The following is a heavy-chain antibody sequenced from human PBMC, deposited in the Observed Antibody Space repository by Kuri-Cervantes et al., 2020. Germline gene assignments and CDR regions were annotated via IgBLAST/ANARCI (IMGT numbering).Heavy chain of an antibody. CDR1: GFTFSSYA. Sequence: GESLKISCAASGFTFSSYAMHWVRQAPGKGLEWVAVIWYDGSNKYYADSVKGRFTISRDNSKNTLYLQMNSLRAEDTAVYYCARDNYDSSGYYYKDYWGQGTLVTVSS. D-gene: IGHD3-22*01. CDR2: IWYDGSNK. CDR3: ARDNYDSSGYYYKDY. V-gene: IGHV3-33*08. J-gene: IGHJ4*02.